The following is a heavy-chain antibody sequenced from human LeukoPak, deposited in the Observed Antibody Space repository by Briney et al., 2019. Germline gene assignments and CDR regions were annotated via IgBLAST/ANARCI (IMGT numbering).Heavy chain of an antibody. CDR2: IYSGGST. J-gene: IGHJ4*02. V-gene: IGHV3-66*01. CDR3: ARGYSSGWYNLGDY. Sequence: GGSLRLSCAASGFTVSSNYMSWVRQAPGKGLEWVSVIYSGGSTYYADSVKGRFTISRDNSKNTLYLQMNSLRAEDTAVYYCARGYSSGWYNLGDYWGQGTLVTVSS. D-gene: IGHD6-19*01. CDR1: GFTVSSNY.